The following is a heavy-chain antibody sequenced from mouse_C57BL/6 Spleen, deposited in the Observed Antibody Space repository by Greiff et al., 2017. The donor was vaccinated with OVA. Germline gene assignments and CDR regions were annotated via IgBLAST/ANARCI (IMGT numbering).Heavy chain of an antibody. CDR1: GYTFTSYW. V-gene: IGHV1-53*01. D-gene: IGHD1-1*01. CDR2: INPSNGGT. J-gene: IGHJ4*01. Sequence: QVHVKQPGTELVKPGASVKLSCKASGYTFTSYWMHWVKQRPGQGLEWIGNINPSNGGTNYNEKFKSKATLTVDKSSSTAYMQLSSLTSEDSAVYYCARSFITTVVATEAMDYWGQGTSVTVSS. CDR3: ARSFITTVVATEAMDY.